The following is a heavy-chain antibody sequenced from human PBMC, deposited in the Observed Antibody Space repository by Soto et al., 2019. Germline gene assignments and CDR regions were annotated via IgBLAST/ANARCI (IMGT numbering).Heavy chain of an antibody. CDR2: INHSGST. Sequence: QVQLQQWGAGLLKPSETLSLTCAVYGGSFSGYYWSWIRQPPGKGLEWIGEINHSGSTNYNPSLKSRVTISVATSKNQFSLKLSSVTAADTAVYYCARMTTISGSFYYYYYMDVWGKGTTVTVSS. CDR3: ARMTTISGSFYYYYYMDV. J-gene: IGHJ6*03. V-gene: IGHV4-34*01. CDR1: GGSFSGYY. D-gene: IGHD4-4*01.